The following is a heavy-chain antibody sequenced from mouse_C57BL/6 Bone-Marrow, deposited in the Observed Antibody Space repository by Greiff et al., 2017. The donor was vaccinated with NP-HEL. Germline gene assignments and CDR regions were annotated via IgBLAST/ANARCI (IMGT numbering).Heavy chain of an antibody. V-gene: IGHV2-9-1*01. CDR2: IWTGGGT. D-gene: IGHD2-3*01. Sequence: QVQLQQSGPGLVAPSQSLSITCTVSGFSLTSYAISWVRQPPGKGLEWLGGIWTGGGTNYNSALKSRLSISKDNSKSQVFLKMNSLQPDDTARYYCARVPPGWLLGFAYWGQGTLVTVSA. J-gene: IGHJ3*01. CDR3: ARVPPGWLLGFAY. CDR1: GFSLTSYA.